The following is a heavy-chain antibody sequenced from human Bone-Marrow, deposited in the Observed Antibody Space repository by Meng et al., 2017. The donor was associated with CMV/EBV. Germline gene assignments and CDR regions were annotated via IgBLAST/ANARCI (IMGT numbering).Heavy chain of an antibody. V-gene: IGHV1-2*02. CDR3: ARYSSSSWWFDP. CDR2: INPNSGDT. CDR1: GYAFTGYS. Sequence: CKASGYAFTGYSIHWVRQAPGQGLEWMGWINPNSGDTDYAQKFQGRVTMTRDTSISTAYMELSRLRSVDTAVYYCARYSSSSWWFDPWGQGTLVTVSS. J-gene: IGHJ5*02. D-gene: IGHD6-6*01.